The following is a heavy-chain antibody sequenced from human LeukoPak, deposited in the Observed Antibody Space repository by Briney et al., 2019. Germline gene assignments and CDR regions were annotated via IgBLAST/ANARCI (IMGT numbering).Heavy chain of an antibody. D-gene: IGHD5-12*01. J-gene: IGHJ4*02. Sequence: GGSLRLSCAASGFTFSRFWMSWVRQAPGKGLEWVANIKRDGSEKYYVDSVKGRFTISRDNAKNSLYLQMNSLRAEDTAVFYCARDGTYTDYDPDFDIWGQGTLVTVSS. CDR1: GFTFSRFW. CDR3: ARDGTYTDYDPDFDI. V-gene: IGHV3-7*04. CDR2: IKRDGSEK.